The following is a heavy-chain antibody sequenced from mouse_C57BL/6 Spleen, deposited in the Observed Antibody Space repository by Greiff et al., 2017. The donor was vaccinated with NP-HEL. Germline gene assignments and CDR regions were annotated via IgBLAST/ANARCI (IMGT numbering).Heavy chain of an antibody. Sequence: VQLQQSGPELVKPGASVKISCKASGYSFTGYYMNWVKQSPEKSLEWIGEINPSTGGTTYNQKFKAKATLTVDKSSSTAYMQLKSLTSEDSAVYYCARSGVVEDYYAMDYWGQGTSVTVSS. D-gene: IGHD1-1*01. V-gene: IGHV1-42*01. J-gene: IGHJ4*01. CDR3: ARSGVVEDYYAMDY. CDR2: INPSTGGT. CDR1: GYSFTGYY.